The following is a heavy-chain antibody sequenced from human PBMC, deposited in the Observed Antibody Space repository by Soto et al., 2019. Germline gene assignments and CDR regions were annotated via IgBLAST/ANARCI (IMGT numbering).Heavy chain of an antibody. D-gene: IGHD2-15*01. CDR1: GYTFTSYG. J-gene: IGHJ6*03. V-gene: IGHV1-18*01. Sequence: ASVKVSCKASGYTFTSYGISWVRQAPGQGLEWMGWISAYNGNTNYAQKFQGRVTMTRNTSISTAYMELSSLRSEDTAVYYCAREYCSGGSCYSGWHYYYYMDVWGKGTTVTVSS. CDR2: ISAYNGNT. CDR3: AREYCSGGSCYSGWHYYYYMDV.